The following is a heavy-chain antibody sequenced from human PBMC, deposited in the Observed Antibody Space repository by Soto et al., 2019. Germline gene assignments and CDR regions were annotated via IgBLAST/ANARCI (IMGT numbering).Heavy chain of an antibody. D-gene: IGHD1-1*01. CDR3: ARGNWKDASSSDYLDY. J-gene: IGHJ4*02. V-gene: IGHV3-74*01. CDR1: GFTFRSYG. Sequence: EVQLVESGGGLVQPGGSLRLSCAASGFTFRSYGMHWVRQAPVKGLVWVSRITSDGSSTSYADSGKGRFTISRDNAKHTLYLQMNGLRAEDTAVYYCARGNWKDASSSDYLDYWGQGTLVTVSS. CDR2: ITSDGSST.